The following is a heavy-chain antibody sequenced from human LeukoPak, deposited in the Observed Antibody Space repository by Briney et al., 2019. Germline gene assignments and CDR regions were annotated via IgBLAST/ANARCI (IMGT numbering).Heavy chain of an antibody. D-gene: IGHD6-13*01. CDR2: ISAYNGNT. V-gene: IGHV1-18*01. CDR3: ARAPSSWYLYYFDY. J-gene: IGHJ4*02. Sequence: ASVEVSCKASGYTFTSYGISWVRQAPGQGLEWMGWISAYNGNTNYAQKLQGRVTMTTDTSTSTAYMELRSLRSDDTAVYYCARAPSSWYLYYFDYWGQGTLVTVSS. CDR1: GYTFTSYG.